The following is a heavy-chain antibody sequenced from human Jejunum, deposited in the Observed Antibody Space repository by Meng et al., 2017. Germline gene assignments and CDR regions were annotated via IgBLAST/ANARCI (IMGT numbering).Heavy chain of an antibody. CDR3: ARYLNWVDAFDI. D-gene: IGHD7-27*01. V-gene: IGHV4-59*01. CDR2: IFYTGST. CDR1: GGSISTYY. J-gene: IGHJ3*02. Sequence: SETLSLTCTVPGGSISTYYWSWTRQPPGKGLEWIGYIFYTGSTNYNPSLKSRVTISVDTSKNQLSLKLSSMTAADTAVYYCARYLNWVDAFDIWGQGTMVTVSS.